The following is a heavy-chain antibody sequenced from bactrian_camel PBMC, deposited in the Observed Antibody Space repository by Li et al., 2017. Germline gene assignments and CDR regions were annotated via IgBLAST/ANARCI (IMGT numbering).Heavy chain of an antibody. Sequence: HVQLVESGGGAVQPGGSLRLSCVASGYTYSAAPMAWFRQSPGKEHEPVATISSGGARTYYSDSVKSRCTITENNVKNRVHQQKNSMKTSDQAVNYCAADEGGGACYGPESNNYWGQGTQVTVS. D-gene: IGHD5*01. CDR1: GYTYSAAP. V-gene: IGHV3-3*01. J-gene: IGHJ4*01. CDR3: AADEGGGACYGPESNNY. CDR2: ISSGGART.